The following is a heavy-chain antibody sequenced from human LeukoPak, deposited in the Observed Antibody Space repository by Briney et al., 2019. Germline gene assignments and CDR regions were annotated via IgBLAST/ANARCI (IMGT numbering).Heavy chain of an antibody. J-gene: IGHJ3*02. D-gene: IGHD5-18*01. V-gene: IGHV4-59*01. Sequence: SETLSLTCTVSGGSISSYYWSWIRQPPGKGLEWIGYIYYSGSTNYNPSLKSRVTISVDTSKNQFSLKLSSVTAADTAVYYCARGGWDGPDTAMVAGDAFDIWGQGTMVTVSS. CDR2: IYYSGST. CDR3: ARGGWDGPDTAMVAGDAFDI. CDR1: GGSISSYY.